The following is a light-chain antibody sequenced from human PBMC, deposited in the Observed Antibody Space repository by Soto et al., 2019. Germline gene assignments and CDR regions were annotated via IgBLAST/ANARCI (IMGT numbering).Light chain of an antibody. CDR1: RGVGIY. CDR2: DTS. Sequence: EIVLTQSPATLSLSPGERATLSCRASRGVGIYLAWYQQKPGQAPRLLIYDTSNRATGIPARFSGSGSGKDFTLNISGLEPEDFAVYYCQQRYGWPPLTFGGGTRVEIK. CDR3: QQRYGWPPLT. J-gene: IGKJ4*01. V-gene: IGKV3-11*01.